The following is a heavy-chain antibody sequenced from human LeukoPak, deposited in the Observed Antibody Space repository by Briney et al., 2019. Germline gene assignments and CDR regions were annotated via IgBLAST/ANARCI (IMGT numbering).Heavy chain of an antibody. CDR1: GGTFSSYA. D-gene: IGHD2-2*01. CDR2: IIPILGIA. V-gene: IGHV1-69*04. Sequence: ASVKVSCKASGGTFSSYAISWVRQAPGQGLEWMGRIIPILGIANYAQKFQGRVTITADKSTSTAYMELSSLRSEDTAVYYCARRYCSSTSCPGGGAFDIWGQGTMVTVSS. J-gene: IGHJ3*02. CDR3: ARRYCSSTSCPGGGAFDI.